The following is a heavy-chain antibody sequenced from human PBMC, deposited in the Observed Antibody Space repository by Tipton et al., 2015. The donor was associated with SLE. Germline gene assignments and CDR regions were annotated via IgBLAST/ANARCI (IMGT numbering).Heavy chain of an antibody. D-gene: IGHD3-3*01. CDR3: ARLRYYDFWSGYSHFDN. J-gene: IGHJ4*02. Sequence: LRLSCTVSGGSISNYYCSWIRQPPGKGLEWIGYIYAGGSTNYNPSLKSRVTISVDTSKNQLSLRLNSVTAADTAVYYCARLRYYDFWSGYSHFDNWGQGTLVTVSS. CDR1: GGSISNYY. CDR2: IYAGGST. V-gene: IGHV4-4*09.